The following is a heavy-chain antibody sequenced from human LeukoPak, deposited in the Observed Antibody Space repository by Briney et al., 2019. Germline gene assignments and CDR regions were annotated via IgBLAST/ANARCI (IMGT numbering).Heavy chain of an antibody. Sequence: SVKVSCRASGGTFSSYAISWVRQAPGQGLEWMGGIIPIFGTANYAQKFQGRVTITADESTSTAYMELSSLRSEDTAVYYCARDREVRGVIITLHWFDPWGQGTLVTVSS. CDR3: ARDREVRGVIITLHWFDP. D-gene: IGHD3-10*01. CDR1: GGTFSSYA. V-gene: IGHV1-69*13. J-gene: IGHJ5*02. CDR2: IIPIFGTA.